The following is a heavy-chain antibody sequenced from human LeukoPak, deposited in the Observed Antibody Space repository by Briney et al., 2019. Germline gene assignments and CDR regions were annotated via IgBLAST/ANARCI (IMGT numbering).Heavy chain of an antibody. Sequence: SETLSLTCTVSGGSISSYYWSWIRQSPGKGLECIGYIHYTGSTNYNPSLKSRVTISVDTSKNQFSLKLSSVTAADTAVYYCAGGIRYGSGNPPGDIWGQGTMVTVSS. CDR1: GGSISSYY. V-gene: IGHV4-59*01. J-gene: IGHJ3*02. CDR2: IHYTGST. D-gene: IGHD3-10*01. CDR3: AGGIRYGSGNPPGDI.